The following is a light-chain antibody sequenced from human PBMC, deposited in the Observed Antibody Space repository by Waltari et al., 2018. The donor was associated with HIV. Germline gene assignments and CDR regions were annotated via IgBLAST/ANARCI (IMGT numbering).Light chain of an antibody. CDR1: QILDTK. V-gene: IGKV3-11*01. CDR3: QRRSTWPPPT. CDR2: DAD. J-gene: IGKJ2*01. Sequence: EVVLTQSPAILSLSPGDRATLSCWANQILDTKVAWYQQKPGQAPRLLMYDADKRATGIPARFTGSGSGTEFTHTISSLEPEDSGLYYCQRRSTWPPPTFGQGTKLE.